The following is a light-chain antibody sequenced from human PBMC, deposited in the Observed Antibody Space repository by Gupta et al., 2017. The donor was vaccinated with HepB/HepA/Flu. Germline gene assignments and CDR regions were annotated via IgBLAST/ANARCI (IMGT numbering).Light chain of an antibody. V-gene: IGLV2-23*02. CDR2: EVS. CDR3: CSYAGSSTVV. J-gene: IGLJ2*01. Sequence: QSALTQPASVSGSPGQSITISCTGTSSDVGSNNLVSWYQQHPGKAPKLMIYEVSKRPSGVSNRFSGSKSGNTASLTISGLQAEDEADYYCCSYAGSSTVVFGGGTKPTVL. CDR1: SSDVGSNNL.